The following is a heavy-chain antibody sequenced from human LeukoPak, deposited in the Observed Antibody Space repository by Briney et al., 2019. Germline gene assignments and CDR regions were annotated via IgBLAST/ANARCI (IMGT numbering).Heavy chain of an antibody. D-gene: IGHD1-26*01. CDR2: MNQDGSEK. J-gene: IGHJ4*02. V-gene: IGHV3-7*01. Sequence: GGSLRLSCAASGFTFSSYWMSWVRQAPGKGLEWVANMNQDGSEKYYVDSVKGRFTISRDNAKNSLYLQMNNLRAEDTAVYYCARGGELLRPADYWGQGALVTVSS. CDR3: ARGGELLRPADY. CDR1: GFTFSSYW.